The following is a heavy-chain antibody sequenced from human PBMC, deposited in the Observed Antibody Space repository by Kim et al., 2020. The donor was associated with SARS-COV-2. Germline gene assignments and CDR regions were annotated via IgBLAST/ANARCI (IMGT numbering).Heavy chain of an antibody. CDR1: GFTFSSYG. CDR3: ASLRLELHSSLGYGMDV. V-gene: IGHV3-33*01. J-gene: IGHJ6*02. D-gene: IGHD1-7*01. Sequence: GGSLRLSCAASGFTFSSYGMHWVRQAPGKGLEWVAVIWYDGSNKYYADSVKGRFTISRDNSKNTLYLQMNSLRAEDTAVYYCASLRLELHSSLGYGMDVWGQGTTVTVSS. CDR2: IWYDGSNK.